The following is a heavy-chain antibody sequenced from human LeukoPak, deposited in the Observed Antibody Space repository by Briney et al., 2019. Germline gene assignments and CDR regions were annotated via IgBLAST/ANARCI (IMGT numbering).Heavy chain of an antibody. CDR1: GFTFSDYY. D-gene: IGHD3-22*01. CDR2: IYSGGDT. CDR3: ARGGTYYYDSSGYYD. J-gene: IGHJ4*02. V-gene: IGHV3-66*01. Sequence: GGPLRLSCAASGFTFSDYYMSWIRQAPGKGLEWVSVIYSGGDTYYADSVKGRFTISRDNSKDTLYLQMNSLRGEDTAVYYCARGGTYYYDSSGYYDWGQGTLVTVSS.